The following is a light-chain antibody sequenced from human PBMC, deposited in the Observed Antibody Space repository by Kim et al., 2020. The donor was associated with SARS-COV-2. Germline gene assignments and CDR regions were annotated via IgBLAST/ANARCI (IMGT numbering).Light chain of an antibody. CDR3: QQSHTAPSLT. CDR2: AAS. Sequence: SVGDRVTITCRASQSINAYLNWYQQKPGKAPKLLIYAASTLQSGVPSRFSGSGSGTDFTLTISSLQPEDFATYYCQQSHTAPSLTFGGGTKVDIK. J-gene: IGKJ4*01. CDR1: QSINAY. V-gene: IGKV1-39*01.